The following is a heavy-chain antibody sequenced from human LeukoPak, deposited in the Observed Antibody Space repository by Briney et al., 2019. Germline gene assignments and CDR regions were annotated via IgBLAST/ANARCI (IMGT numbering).Heavy chain of an antibody. Sequence: GGSLRLSCAASGFTFDDYGMSWVRQAPGKGLEWVSTISGSGSITSYADSVKGRFTISRDNPKNTLHLQMNGLRAEDTAIYYCAKLALMTTITTRFDYWGQGTLVTVSS. CDR2: ISGSGSIT. CDR1: GFTFDDYG. J-gene: IGHJ4*02. V-gene: IGHV3-23*01. CDR3: AKLALMTTITTRFDY. D-gene: IGHD4-11*01.